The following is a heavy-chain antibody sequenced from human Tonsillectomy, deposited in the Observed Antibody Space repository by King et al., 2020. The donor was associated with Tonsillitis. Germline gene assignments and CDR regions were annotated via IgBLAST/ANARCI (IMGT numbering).Heavy chain of an antibody. Sequence: VQLVESGGGLVQPGRSLRLSCAASGFTFDDYAMHWVRQPPGKGLEWVSGITWNSVSIGYADSVKGRFTISRDNAKNSLYLEMNSLRTEDTALYYCAKDIGFSSGRAGNGFDVRGQGTMVTVSS. D-gene: IGHD6-19*01. J-gene: IGHJ3*01. CDR1: GFTFDDYA. V-gene: IGHV3-9*01. CDR3: AKDIGFSSGRAGNGFDV. CDR2: ITWNSVSI.